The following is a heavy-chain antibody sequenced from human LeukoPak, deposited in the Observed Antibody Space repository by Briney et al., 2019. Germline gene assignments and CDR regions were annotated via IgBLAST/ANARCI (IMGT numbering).Heavy chain of an antibody. D-gene: IGHD3-10*01. Sequence: PSETLSLTCTVSSGSISSNSYYWAWIRQPPGKGLEWIGSINYFGSTYYNPSLKSRFTMAVDTSKNQLSLRLSSVTAADTAVFYCARRVPYGSASYEFDTWGQGTLVTVSS. CDR3: ARRVPYGSASYEFDT. CDR1: SGSISSNSYY. J-gene: IGHJ5*02. V-gene: IGHV4-39*01. CDR2: INYFGST.